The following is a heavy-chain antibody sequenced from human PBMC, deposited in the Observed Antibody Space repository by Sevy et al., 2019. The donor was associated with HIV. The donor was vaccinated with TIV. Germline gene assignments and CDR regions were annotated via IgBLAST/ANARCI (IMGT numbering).Heavy chain of an antibody. D-gene: IGHD3-10*01. V-gene: IGHV7-4-1*02. Sequence: ASVKVSCKASGYNFRKYTMNWVRQAPGQGLEWMGWINTDTGNPTYAQGFTGRLVFSLETSARTTYLQITSLKAEDTAVYYCARGAYYGSGYNYFDPWGQGTLVTVSS. J-gene: IGHJ5*02. CDR1: GYNFRKYT. CDR2: INTDTGNP. CDR3: ARGAYYGSGYNYFDP.